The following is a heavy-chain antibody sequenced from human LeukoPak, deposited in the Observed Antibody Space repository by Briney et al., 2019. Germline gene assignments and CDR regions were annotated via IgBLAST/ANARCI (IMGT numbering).Heavy chain of an antibody. Sequence: SVKVSCKASGGTFSSYAISWVRQAPGQGLEWMGGIIPIFGTANYAQKFQGRVTITADESTSTAYMELSSLRSEDTAVYYCARDHADDYVWGSYRYPDDAFDIWAKGQWSPSLQ. CDR1: GGTFSSYA. CDR3: ARDHADDYVWGSYRYPDDAFDI. V-gene: IGHV1-69*13. J-gene: IGHJ3*02. CDR2: IIPIFGTA. D-gene: IGHD3-16*02.